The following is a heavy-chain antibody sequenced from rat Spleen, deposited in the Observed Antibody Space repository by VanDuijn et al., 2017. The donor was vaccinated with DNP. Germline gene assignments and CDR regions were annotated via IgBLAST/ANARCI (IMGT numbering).Heavy chain of an antibody. CDR3: TRGLGAQNWFAY. J-gene: IGHJ3*01. D-gene: IGHD5-1*01. CDR1: GFTFNNYW. V-gene: IGHV5-31*01. Sequence: EVQLVESGGDLVQPGRSLRLSCVGSGFTFNNYWMNWVRQVPGKGLDWVSSITSSGRTAFYSDSVKGRFSISRDDPKNTLYLEMNSLRSEDTATYYCTRGLGAQNWFAYWGQGTLVTVSS. CDR2: ITSSGRTA.